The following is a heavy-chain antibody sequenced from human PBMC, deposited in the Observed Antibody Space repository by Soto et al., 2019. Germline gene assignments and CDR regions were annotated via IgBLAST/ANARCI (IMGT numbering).Heavy chain of an antibody. CDR2: IYSSGST. CDR3: SRDGYGYNY. D-gene: IGHD5-12*01. J-gene: IGHJ4*02. Sequence: QVQLQESGPGLVKPSETLSLTCTVSGGSVSSGSYYWSWIRQPPGKGLEWIGYIYSSGSTSYNPSLKRRVKISVDTSKNQFSLKLRTVTAADTAVYYCSRDGYGYNYWGQGTLVTVSS. V-gene: IGHV4-61*01. CDR1: GGSVSSGSYY.